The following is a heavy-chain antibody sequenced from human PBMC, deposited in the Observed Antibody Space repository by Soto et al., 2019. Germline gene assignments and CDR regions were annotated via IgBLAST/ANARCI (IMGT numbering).Heavy chain of an antibody. Sequence: PGGSLRLSCVASGFTFSTYWMSWVRQAPGEGLEWVAYMSLDGSNKDYVDSVKGRFTISRDNARNSLYLQMNSLRAEDTAVYYGARGRCDPFYYDYYGMDVWGQGTTVTVSS. CDR1: GFTFSTYW. CDR2: MSLDGSNK. J-gene: IGHJ6*02. CDR3: ARGRCDPFYYDYYGMDV. V-gene: IGHV3-7*01.